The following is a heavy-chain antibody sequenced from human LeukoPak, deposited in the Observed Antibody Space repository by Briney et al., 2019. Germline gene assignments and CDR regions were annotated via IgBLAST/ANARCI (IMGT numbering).Heavy chain of an antibody. CDR3: AKGRGTTSGPTLDY. CDR2: ISGGGDST. Sequence: GSLILSCAASGLTFSNFAMRWVRQAPGKGLEWFSAISGGGDSTYYADSVKGRFTVSRDNTKDTLYLLMNSLTDDDTAVYYCAKGRGTTSGPTLDYWGQGTLVTVSS. V-gene: IGHV3-23*01. CDR1: GLTFSNFA. J-gene: IGHJ4*02. D-gene: IGHD6-19*01.